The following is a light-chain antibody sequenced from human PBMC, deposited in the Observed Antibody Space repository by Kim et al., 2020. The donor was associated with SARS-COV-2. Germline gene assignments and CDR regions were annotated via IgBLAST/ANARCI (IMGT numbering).Light chain of an antibody. CDR3: QQRSNWPENT. J-gene: IGKJ5*01. V-gene: IGKV3-11*01. Sequence: SPGERATLSCRAGQSVSNYLAWYQQKPGQAPRLLIYDASNRATGIPARFRGSGSGTDFSLTISSLEPEDFAVYYCQQRSNWPENTFGQGTRLEIK. CDR1: QSVSNY. CDR2: DAS.